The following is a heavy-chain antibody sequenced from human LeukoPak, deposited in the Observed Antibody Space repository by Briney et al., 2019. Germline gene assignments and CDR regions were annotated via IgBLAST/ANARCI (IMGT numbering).Heavy chain of an antibody. V-gene: IGHV4-39*01. CDR2: IYYSGST. J-gene: IGHJ4*02. CDR1: GGSISSSSFY. CDR3: ARARREWPIDA. Sequence: SETLSLTGTVSGGSISSSSFYWGWICQPPGKGLEWIGSIYYSGSTYYNPSLKSRVTISVDTSKNQFSLKLSSVTAADTAVYYCARARREWPIDAGGQGTLVTVSS. D-gene: IGHD3-3*01.